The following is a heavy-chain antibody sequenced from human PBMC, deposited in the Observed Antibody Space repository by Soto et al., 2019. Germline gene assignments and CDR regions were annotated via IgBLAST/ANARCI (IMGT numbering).Heavy chain of an antibody. CDR1: GFTFSSYA. CDR3: ASTKIAARPGY. CDR2: ISGRGGST. J-gene: IGHJ4*02. V-gene: IGHV3-23*01. D-gene: IGHD6-6*01. Sequence: LRLSCAASGFTFSSYAMSWVPQAPGKGLEWVSAISGRGGSTYYADSVKGRFTISRDNSKNTLYLQMNSLRAEDTAVYYCASTKIAARPGYGGQGTMVTV.